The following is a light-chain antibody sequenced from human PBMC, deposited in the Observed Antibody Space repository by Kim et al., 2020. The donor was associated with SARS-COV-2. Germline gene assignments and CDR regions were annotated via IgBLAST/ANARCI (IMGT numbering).Light chain of an antibody. CDR3: CSYAGSNYV. V-gene: IGLV2-11*01. CDR1: SSDVGGYNY. CDR2: DVS. J-gene: IGLJ1*01. Sequence: QSALTQPRSVSGSPGQSVTISCTGTSSDVGGYNYVSWYQQHPGKAPKVMIYDVSKRPSGVPDRFSGSKSGNTASLTISGLQAEDEADYYCCSYAGSNYVFGTGTKVTVL.